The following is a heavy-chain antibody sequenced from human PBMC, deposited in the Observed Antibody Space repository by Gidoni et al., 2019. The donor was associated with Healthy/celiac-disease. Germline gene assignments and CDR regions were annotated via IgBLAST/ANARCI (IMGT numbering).Heavy chain of an antibody. V-gene: IGHV3-49*04. CDR2: IRSKAYGGTT. CDR3: TSEVSTPFYFDY. CDR1: GFTFGDYD. Sequence: EVQLGESGGGLVQPGRSLRLSCTASGFTFGDYDMSWVRQAPGKGLRGVGFIRSKAYGGTTEYAASVKGRFTISRDDSKSIAYLQMNSLKTEDTAVYYCTSEVSTPFYFDYWGQGTLVTVSS. J-gene: IGHJ4*02.